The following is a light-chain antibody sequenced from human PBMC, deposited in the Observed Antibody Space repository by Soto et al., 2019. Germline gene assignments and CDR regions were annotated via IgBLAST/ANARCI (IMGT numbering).Light chain of an antibody. Sequence: EIALTQSPGTLSLSPGERATLSFRASQSVSSYLAWYQQKPGQAPRLLIYGASVRATGIPARFSGSGSGTEFTLTISSLQSEDFAVYYCQQYNNWPPITFGQGTRLEIK. J-gene: IGKJ5*01. CDR2: GAS. CDR3: QQYNNWPPIT. CDR1: QSVSSY. V-gene: IGKV3-15*01.